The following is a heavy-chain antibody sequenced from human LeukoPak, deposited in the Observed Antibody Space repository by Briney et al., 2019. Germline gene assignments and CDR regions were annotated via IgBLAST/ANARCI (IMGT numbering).Heavy chain of an antibody. J-gene: IGHJ4*02. CDR3: AREGYYYDSSGYYYVAFDY. V-gene: IGHV4-4*07. D-gene: IGHD3-22*01. CDR2: IYTSGST. Sequence: KPSETLSLTCTVSGGSISSYYWSWIRQPAGKGLEWIGRIYTSGSTNYNPSLKSRVTMSVDTSKNQFSLKLSSVTAADTAVYYCAREGYYYDSSGYYYVAFDYWGQGTLVTVSS. CDR1: GGSISSYY.